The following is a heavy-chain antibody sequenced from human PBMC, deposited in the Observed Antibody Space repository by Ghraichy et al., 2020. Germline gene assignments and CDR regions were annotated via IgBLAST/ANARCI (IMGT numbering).Heavy chain of an antibody. Sequence: ASVKVSCKVSGYTLTELSMPWVRQAPGKGLEWMGGFDPEDGETIYAQKFQGRVTMTEDTSTDTAYMELSSLRSEDTAVYYCATDPITMVRGVSVAAWGQGTLVTVPP. CDR3: ATDPITMVRGVSVAA. V-gene: IGHV1-24*01. CDR2: FDPEDGET. D-gene: IGHD3-10*01. CDR1: GYTLTELS. J-gene: IGHJ5*02.